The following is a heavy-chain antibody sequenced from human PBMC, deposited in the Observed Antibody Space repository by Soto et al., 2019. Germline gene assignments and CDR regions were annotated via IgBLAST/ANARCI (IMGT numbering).Heavy chain of an antibody. J-gene: IGHJ4*02. V-gene: IGHV4-34*01. CDR1: SGSFSGYY. CDR3: ARGYESSRRYRPLLDY. CDR2: ISHSAST. D-gene: IGHD3-22*01. Sequence: QGQLQQWGAGLLKPSETLSLRCVVNSGSFSGYYWTGIRQTPWEGLDWIGEISHSASTTYTPSLMSRVTMSADTSKKQFSLRLSAVTAADTVLYFCARGYESSRRYRPLLDYWGQGTLVTVSS.